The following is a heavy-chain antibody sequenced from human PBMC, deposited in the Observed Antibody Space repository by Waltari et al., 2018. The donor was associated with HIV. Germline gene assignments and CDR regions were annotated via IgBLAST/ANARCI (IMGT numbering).Heavy chain of an antibody. CDR3: AQIGAFPVFDY. CDR1: GFYLRASGLG. V-gene: IGHV2-5*02. Sequence: IHLNKSRTTLVKHTLTLKLTCTFPGFYLRASGLGVGWNRQPPGKALEWLALIYWDDDKRYSPSLKNRLTITKYTSKNQVVLTMTNMNPVDTATYYCAQIGAFPVFDYWGQGTLITVSS. J-gene: IGHJ4*02. CDR2: IYWDDDK.